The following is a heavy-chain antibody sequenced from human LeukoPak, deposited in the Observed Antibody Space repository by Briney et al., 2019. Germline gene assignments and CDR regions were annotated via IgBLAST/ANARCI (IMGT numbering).Heavy chain of an antibody. CDR1: GGTFSSYA. V-gene: IGHV1-69*04. Sequence: SVKVSCKATGGTFSSYAISWVRQAPGQGLEWMGRIIPILGIANYAQKFQGRVTITADKSTSTAYMELSSLRSEDTAVYYCARDQDTGVTPGVYWGQGTLVTVSS. CDR3: ARDQDTGVTPGVY. CDR2: IIPILGIA. J-gene: IGHJ4*02. D-gene: IGHD4-23*01.